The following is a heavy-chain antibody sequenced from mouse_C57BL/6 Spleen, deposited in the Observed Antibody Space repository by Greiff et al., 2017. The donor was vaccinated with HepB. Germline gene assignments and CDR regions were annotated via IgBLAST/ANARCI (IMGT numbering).Heavy chain of an antibody. J-gene: IGHJ3*01. Sequence: QLQESGPELVKPGASVKISCKASGYSFTDYNMNWVKQSNGKSLEWIGVINPNYGTTSYNQKFKGKATLTVDQSSSTAYMQLNSLTSEDSAVYYCARSGYYGSSAWFAYWGQGTLVTVSA. CDR3: ARSGYYGSSAWFAY. V-gene: IGHV1-39*01. CDR2: INPNYGTT. CDR1: GYSFTDYN. D-gene: IGHD1-1*01.